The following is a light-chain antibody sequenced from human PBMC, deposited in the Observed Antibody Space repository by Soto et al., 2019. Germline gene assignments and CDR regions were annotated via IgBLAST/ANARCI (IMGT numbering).Light chain of an antibody. J-gene: IGKJ1*01. CDR3: QQYGRTSWT. CDR1: QSVSTNF. Sequence: IVLTQSPGTLSLSPGEGATLSCRASQSVSTNFFAWYQQKPGQAPRLLIYGASTRATGIPDRFSGSGSGTDFTLTISRLEPEDVAVYYCQQYGRTSWTFGQGTKV. V-gene: IGKV3-20*01. CDR2: GAS.